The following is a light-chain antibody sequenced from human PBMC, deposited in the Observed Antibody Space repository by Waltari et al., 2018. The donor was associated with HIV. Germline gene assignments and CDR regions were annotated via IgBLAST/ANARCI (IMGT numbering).Light chain of an antibody. CDR3: CSYAGSSSLVV. J-gene: IGLJ2*01. CDR2: EGS. CDR1: SSDVGSHTL. Sequence: QSALTQPASVSGSRGQSITIPCPGISSDVGSHTLVSWYQKHPGKAPKVMIFEGSKRPSGVSNRFSGSKSGNTASLTISGLQAEDEADYYCCSYAGSSSLVVFGGGTKLTVL. V-gene: IGLV2-23*01.